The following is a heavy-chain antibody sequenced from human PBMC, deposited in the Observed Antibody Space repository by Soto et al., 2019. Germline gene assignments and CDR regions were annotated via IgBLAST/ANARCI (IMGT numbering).Heavy chain of an antibody. CDR1: GFTVSSNY. D-gene: IGHD3-22*01. Sequence: PGGSLRLSCAASGFTVSSNYMSWVRQAPGKGLEWVSVIYSGGSTYYADSVKGRFTISRDNSKNTLYLQMNSLRAEDTAVYYCARDARNYYDSGGYYHAYWGQGTLVTVSS. CDR3: ARDARNYYDSGGYYHAY. V-gene: IGHV3-53*01. CDR2: IYSGGST. J-gene: IGHJ4*02.